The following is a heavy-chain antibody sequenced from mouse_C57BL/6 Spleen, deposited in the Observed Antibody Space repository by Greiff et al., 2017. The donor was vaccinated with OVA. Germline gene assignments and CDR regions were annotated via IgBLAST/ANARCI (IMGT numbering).Heavy chain of an antibody. V-gene: IGHV5-6*01. D-gene: IGHD1-1*01. CDR2: ISSGGSYT. Sequence: VQLKESGGDLVKPGGSLKLSCAASGFTFSSYGMSWVRQTPDKRLEWVATISSGGSYTYYPDSVKGRFTISRDNAKNTLYLQMSSLKSEDTAMYYCARPPVVATEGFAYWGQGTLVTVSA. J-gene: IGHJ3*01. CDR3: ARPPVVATEGFAY. CDR1: GFTFSSYG.